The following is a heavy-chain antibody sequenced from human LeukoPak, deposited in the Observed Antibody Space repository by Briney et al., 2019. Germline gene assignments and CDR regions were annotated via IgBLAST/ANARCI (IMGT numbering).Heavy chain of an antibody. V-gene: IGHV1-46*01. D-gene: IGHD5-12*01. CDR1: GYTSTSYY. CDR3: ARDPPGATIGNLDY. J-gene: IGHJ4*02. Sequence: APVKASCKASGYTSTSYYMHWVRQSPGQGLEWMGIINPSGGSTSYAQKFQGRVTMTRDTSTSTVCMELSSLRSEDTAVYYCARDPPGATIGNLDYCGQGPLVSASS. CDR2: INPSGGST.